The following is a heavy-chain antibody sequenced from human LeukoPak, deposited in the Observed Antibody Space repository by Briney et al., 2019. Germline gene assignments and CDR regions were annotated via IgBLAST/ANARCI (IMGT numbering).Heavy chain of an antibody. CDR1: GGTLSSHE. J-gene: IGHJ4*02. Sequence: GASVKVSCKDSGGTLSSHEIRWVRQAPGQGLEWMGWITPMLGIAKYAQKFQGRVTIIAVESMSTVHMELSSLSSEDTARYYCARGWLADSTAVTPYNDWGQGTVVTVSS. V-gene: IGHV1-69*10. D-gene: IGHD4-23*01. CDR3: ARGWLADSTAVTPYND. CDR2: ITPMLGIA.